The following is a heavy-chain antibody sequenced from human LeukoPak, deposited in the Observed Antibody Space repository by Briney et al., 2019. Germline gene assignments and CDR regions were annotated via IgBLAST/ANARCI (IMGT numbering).Heavy chain of an antibody. J-gene: IGHJ6*03. Sequence: AASVKVSCKASGGTFSSYAISWVRQAPGQGLEWMGRIIPIFGTANYAQKFQGRVTITTDESTSTAYMELSGLRSEDTAVYYCARGPKLRYYYYYMDVWGKGTTVTVSS. CDR1: GGTFSSYA. CDR3: ARGPKLRYYYYYMDV. V-gene: IGHV1-69*05. CDR2: IIPIFGTA. D-gene: IGHD6-6*01.